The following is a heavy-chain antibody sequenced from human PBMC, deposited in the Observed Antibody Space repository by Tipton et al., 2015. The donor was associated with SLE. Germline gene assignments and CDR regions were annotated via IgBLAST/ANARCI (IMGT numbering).Heavy chain of an antibody. D-gene: IGHD1-26*01. CDR3: ARGTPFMEWERNWFDP. Sequence: TLSLTCAVSGGSISSDAYSWTWIRQRPGEGLEWIGNIYRSGSTYYNPSLRSRLSISLDRSKNQFSLKMNSVTAADTAVYYCARGTPFMEWERNWFDPWGQGTLVTVSS. CDR1: GGSISSDAYS. V-gene: IGHV4-30-2*01. CDR2: IYRSGST. J-gene: IGHJ5*02.